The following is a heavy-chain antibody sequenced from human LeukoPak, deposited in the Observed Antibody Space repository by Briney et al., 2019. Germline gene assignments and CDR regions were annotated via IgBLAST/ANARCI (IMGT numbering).Heavy chain of an antibody. D-gene: IGHD1-14*01. CDR3: TRNPDGRNWFDP. CDR2: ISSDESST. CDR1: GFTFNHHW. J-gene: IGHJ5*02. V-gene: IGHV3-74*01. Sequence: GGAPRLSFAAPGFTFNHHWMHWVRPAPGKGLVWVSHISSDESSTTYADSVKGRFTISRDNRKNTLYLQMNSLRVEDTAMYYCTRNPDGRNWFDPWGQGTLVTVSS.